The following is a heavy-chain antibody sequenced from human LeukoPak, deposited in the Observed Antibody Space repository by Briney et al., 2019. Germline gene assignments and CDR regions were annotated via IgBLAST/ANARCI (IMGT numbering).Heavy chain of an antibody. CDR2: INTNTGNP. CDR1: GYTLTSYA. V-gene: IGHV7-4-1*02. D-gene: IGHD3-3*01. Sequence: ASAKVSCKASGYTLTSYAMNWVRQAPGQGLEWMGWINTNTGNPTYAQGFTGRFVFSLDTSVSTAYLQISSLKAEDTAVYYCARDQGVYDFWSGYYSWGQGTLVTVSS. CDR3: ARDQGVYDFWSGYYS. J-gene: IGHJ4*02.